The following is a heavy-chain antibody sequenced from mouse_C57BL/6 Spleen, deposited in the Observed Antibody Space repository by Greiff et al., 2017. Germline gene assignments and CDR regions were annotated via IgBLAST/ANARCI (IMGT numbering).Heavy chain of an antibody. CDR1: GYTFTSYW. Sequence: QVQLKQPGAELVMPGASVKLSCKASGYTFTSYWMHWVKQRPGQGLEWIGEIDPSDSYTNYNQKFKGKSTLTVDKSSSTAYMQLSSLTSEDSAVXYCARDYGSRENAMDYWGQGTSVTVSS. J-gene: IGHJ4*01. V-gene: IGHV1-69*01. CDR2: IDPSDSYT. CDR3: ARDYGSRENAMDY. D-gene: IGHD1-1*01.